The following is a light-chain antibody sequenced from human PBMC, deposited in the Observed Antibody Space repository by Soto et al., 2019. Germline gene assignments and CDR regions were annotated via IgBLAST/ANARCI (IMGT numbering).Light chain of an antibody. V-gene: IGKV1-5*03. Sequence: DIQMTQSPSTLSASIGDRVTITCRASQSVDSWLAWYQQQPGKAPKLLIHKASSLQTGVPSRFSGSGSGTEFTLTISSLQPDDFATYYCQHYNDYSRVFGQGTKVEIK. CDR2: KAS. CDR1: QSVDSW. J-gene: IGKJ1*01. CDR3: QHYNDYSRV.